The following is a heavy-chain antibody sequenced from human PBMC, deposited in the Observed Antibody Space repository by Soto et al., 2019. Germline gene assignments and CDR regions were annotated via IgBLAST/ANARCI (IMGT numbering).Heavy chain of an antibody. V-gene: IGHV1-8*01. CDR1: GYTFTSYD. CDR3: ARKKRITMVRGVIASTNWFDP. D-gene: IGHD3-10*01. CDR2: MNPSSGNT. Sequence: QVQLVQSGAEVKKPGASVKVSCKASGYTFTSYDINWVRQATGQGLEWMGWMNPSSGNTGYAQKFQGRVTMTKNTSISTAYMELSSLRSEDTAVYYCARKKRITMVRGVIASTNWFDPWGQGTLVTVSS. J-gene: IGHJ5*02.